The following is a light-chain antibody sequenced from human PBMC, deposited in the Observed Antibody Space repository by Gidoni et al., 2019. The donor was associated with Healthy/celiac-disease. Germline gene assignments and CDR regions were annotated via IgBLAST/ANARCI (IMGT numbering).Light chain of an antibody. CDR1: QGISSY. CDR2: AAS. V-gene: IGKV1-8*01. CDR3: QQYNSYPCT. J-gene: IGKJ3*01. Sequence: IRMTQPPSSLSASVGDRVTITCRASQGISSYLAWYQQKPGKAPKLLIYAASTLQSGVPSRFSGSGSGTDFTLTISSLQPEDFATYYCQQYNSYPCTFGHGTKVDIK.